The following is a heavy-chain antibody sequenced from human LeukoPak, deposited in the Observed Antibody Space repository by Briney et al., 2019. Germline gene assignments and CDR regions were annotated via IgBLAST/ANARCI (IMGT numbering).Heavy chain of an antibody. D-gene: IGHD3-10*01. V-gene: IGHV4-59*01. CDR2: IYYSGST. CDR1: GGSISSYY. Sequence: SETLSLTCTVSGGSISSYYWSWIRQPPGKGLEWIGYIYYSGSTNYNPSLKSRVTISVDTSKNQFSLKLSSVTAADTAVYYYATNYYGDAFDIWGQGTMVTVSS. J-gene: IGHJ3*02. CDR3: ATNYYGDAFDI.